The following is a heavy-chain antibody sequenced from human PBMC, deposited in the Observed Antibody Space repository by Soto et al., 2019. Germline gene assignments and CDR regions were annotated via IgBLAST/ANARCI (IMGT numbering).Heavy chain of an antibody. J-gene: IGHJ1*01. CDR3: ARGWNDFPH. D-gene: IGHD1-1*01. Sequence: QVQLVQSGAEVKKPGSSVKVSCKASGGTFSSYAISWVRQAPGQGLECMGGIIPVFGTANYAQKCEGRVTINADESTSTVYMELSSLRSEDTAVDYCARGWNDFPHWGQGTLVTVSS. CDR2: IIPVFGTA. V-gene: IGHV1-69*01. CDR1: GGTFSSYA.